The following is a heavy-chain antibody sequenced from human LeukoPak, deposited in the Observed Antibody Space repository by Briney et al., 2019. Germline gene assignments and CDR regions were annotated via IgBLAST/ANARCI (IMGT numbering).Heavy chain of an antibody. J-gene: IGHJ6*03. CDR3: ARGGSSSYYYYYYMDV. D-gene: IGHD6-13*01. V-gene: IGHV4-61*02. CDR1: GGSISSGSYY. Sequence: SETLSLTCTVSGGSISSGSYYWSWIRQPAGKGLEWNGRIYTSGSTNYNPSLKSRVTISVDTSKNQFSLKLSSVTAADTAVYYCARGGSSSYYYYYYMDVWGKGTTVTVSS. CDR2: IYTSGST.